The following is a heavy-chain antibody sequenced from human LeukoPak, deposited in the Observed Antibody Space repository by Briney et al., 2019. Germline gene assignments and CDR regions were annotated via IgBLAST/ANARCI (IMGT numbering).Heavy chain of an antibody. CDR1: GDSISSGSYY. CDR2: IYTSEST. J-gene: IGHJ5*02. V-gene: IGHV4-61*02. CDR3: AREKIGYYDGSGRGWFDP. Sequence: PSQTLSLTCTVSGDSISSGSYYWSWIRQPAGKGLEWIGRIYTSESTNYNPSLKSRVTISAGTSKNQFSLKLSSVTAADTAVYYCAREKIGYYDGSGRGWFDPWGQGTLVTVSS. D-gene: IGHD3-22*01.